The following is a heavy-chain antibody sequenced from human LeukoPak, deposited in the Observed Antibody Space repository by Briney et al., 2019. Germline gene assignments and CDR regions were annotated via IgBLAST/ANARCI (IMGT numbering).Heavy chain of an antibody. CDR2: ISHDGSYK. V-gene: IGHV3-30*18. CDR1: GFTFNIYD. Sequence: GGSLRLSCAASGFTFNIYDMHWVRQAPGKGLEWVALISHDGSYKYYADSVKGRVTISRDNSKNTLSIQMSSLRADDTAIYYCAKEGYYYDSSGYYYFDYWGQGTLVTVSS. CDR3: AKEGYYYDSSGYYYFDY. D-gene: IGHD3-22*01. J-gene: IGHJ4*02.